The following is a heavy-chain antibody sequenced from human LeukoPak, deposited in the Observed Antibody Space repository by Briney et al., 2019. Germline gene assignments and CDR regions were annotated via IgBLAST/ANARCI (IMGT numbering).Heavy chain of an antibody. Sequence: GGSLRLSCAASGFTFSSYGMHWVRQAPGKGLEWVAVISYDGSNKYYADSVKGRFTISRDNSKNTLYLQMNSLRAEDTAVYYCARVTVEGYYDSSGYLDYWGQGTLVTVSS. CDR2: ISYDGSNK. V-gene: IGHV3-30*03. J-gene: IGHJ4*02. D-gene: IGHD3-22*01. CDR3: ARVTVEGYYDSSGYLDY. CDR1: GFTFSSYG.